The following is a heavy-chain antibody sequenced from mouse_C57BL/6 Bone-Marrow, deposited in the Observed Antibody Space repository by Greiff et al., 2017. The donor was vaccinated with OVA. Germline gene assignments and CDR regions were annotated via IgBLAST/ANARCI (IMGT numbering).Heavy chain of an antibody. CDR1: GYTFTSYW. CDR2: IDPSDSYT. CDR3: AREYSNYPYYFDY. V-gene: IGHV1-69*01. D-gene: IGHD2-5*01. Sequence: QVQLKESGAELVMPGASVKLSCKASGYTFTSYWMHWVKQRPGQGLEWIGEIDPSDSYTNYNQKFKGKSTLTVDKSSSTAYMQLSSLTSEDSAVYYCAREYSNYPYYFDYWGQGTTLTVSS. J-gene: IGHJ2*01.